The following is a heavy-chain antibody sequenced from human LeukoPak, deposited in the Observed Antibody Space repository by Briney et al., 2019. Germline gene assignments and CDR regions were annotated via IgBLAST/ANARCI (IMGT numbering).Heavy chain of an antibody. CDR2: IYYSGST. CDR1: GGSISSYY. V-gene: IGHV4-59*01. J-gene: IGHJ5*02. CDR3: ARLDRRVQWFDP. Sequence: SETLSLTCTVSGGSISSYYWSWIRQPPGKGLEWIGYIYYSGSTNYNPSLKSRVTISVDTSKNQFSLKLSSVTAADTAVYYCARLDRRVQWFDPWGQGTLVTVSS. D-gene: IGHD3-10*01.